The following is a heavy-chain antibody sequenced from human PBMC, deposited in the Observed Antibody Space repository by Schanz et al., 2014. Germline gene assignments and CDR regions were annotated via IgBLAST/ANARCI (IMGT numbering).Heavy chain of an antibody. V-gene: IGHV3-23*04. CDR1: GYTVSSNY. CDR3: AKDCPSDYGDHCFDF. Sequence: EVQLVESGGGLIQPGGSLRLSCAASGYTVSSNYMSWVRQAPGKGLEWVSVISGSGGDTYYADSVKGRFTISRDNSKNTLYLQMNSLRAEDTAVYYCAKDCPSDYGDHCFDFWGQGTLVTVSS. CDR2: ISGSGGDT. D-gene: IGHD4-17*01. J-gene: IGHJ4*02.